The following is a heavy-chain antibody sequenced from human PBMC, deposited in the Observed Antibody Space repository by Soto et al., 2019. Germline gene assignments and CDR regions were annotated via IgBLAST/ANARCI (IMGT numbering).Heavy chain of an antibody. CDR1: GGSISSGGFS. V-gene: IGHV4-30-2*01. CDR2: IYHSGST. Sequence: PSETLSLTCAVSGGSISSGGFSWSWIRQPPGKGLESIGYIYHSGSTYYNPSLKSRVTISVDRSKNQSSLKLSSVTAADTAVYYCAGGIAARPLGYWGQGTLVTVS. CDR3: AGGIAARPLGY. D-gene: IGHD6-6*01. J-gene: IGHJ4*02.